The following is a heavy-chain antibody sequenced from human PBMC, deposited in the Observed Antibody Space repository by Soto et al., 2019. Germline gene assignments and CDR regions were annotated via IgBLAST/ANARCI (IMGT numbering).Heavy chain of an antibody. Sequence: ASVKVSCKASGYTFTSYDINWVRQATGQGLEWMGWMNPNSGNTGYAQKFQGRVTTTRNTSISTAYMELSSLRSEDTAVYYCASYDILTGYYKDAFDIWGQGTMVTVSS. V-gene: IGHV1-8*01. CDR2: MNPNSGNT. D-gene: IGHD3-9*01. CDR1: GYTFTSYD. CDR3: ASYDILTGYYKDAFDI. J-gene: IGHJ3*02.